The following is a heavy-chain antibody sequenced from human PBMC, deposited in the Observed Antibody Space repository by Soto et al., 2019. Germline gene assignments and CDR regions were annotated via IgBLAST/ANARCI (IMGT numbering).Heavy chain of an antibody. V-gene: IGHV4-61*01. CDR2: IYYSGST. CDR3: ARARVRSTTRSFDY. J-gene: IGHJ4*02. Sequence: QVQLQESGPGLVKPSETLSLTCTVSGGSVSSGSYYWSWIRQPPGKGLEWIGYIYYSGSTNYNPSLKSRVTISVDTSKNQFSLKLSSVTAADTVVYYCARARVRSTTRSFDYWGQGTLVTVSS. CDR1: GGSVSSGSYY. D-gene: IGHD4-4*01.